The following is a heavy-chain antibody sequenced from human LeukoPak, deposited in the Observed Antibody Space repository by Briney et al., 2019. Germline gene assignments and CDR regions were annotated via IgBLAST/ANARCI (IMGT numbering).Heavy chain of an antibody. CDR1: GFTFSSYS. J-gene: IGHJ4*02. D-gene: IGHD4-17*01. V-gene: IGHV3-48*01. CDR2: ISSSSSTI. CDR3: AREGFTVTLDY. Sequence: PGRSLRLSCPASGFTFSSYSMNWVRQAPGKGLEWVSYISSSSSTIYYADSVKGRFTISRDNAKNSLYLQMNSLRAEDTAVYYCAREGFTVTLDYWGQGTLVTVSS.